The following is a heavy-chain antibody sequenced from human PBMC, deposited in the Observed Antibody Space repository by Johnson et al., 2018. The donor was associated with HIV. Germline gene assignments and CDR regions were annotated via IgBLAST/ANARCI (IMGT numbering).Heavy chain of an antibody. J-gene: IGHJ3*02. D-gene: IGHD5-12*01. CDR2: IWYDGSNK. CDR1: GFIFSSYG. CDR3: ARRDGFDYGNAFDI. V-gene: IGHV3-33*01. Sequence: QVQLVESGGGVVQRGGSLRLACAASGFIFSSYGMHLVRQAPGKGLEWVAVIWYDGSNKYYADSVKGRFTISRDNSKNTLYLQMNSLRAEDTAVYYCARRDGFDYGNAFDIWGQGTMVTVSS.